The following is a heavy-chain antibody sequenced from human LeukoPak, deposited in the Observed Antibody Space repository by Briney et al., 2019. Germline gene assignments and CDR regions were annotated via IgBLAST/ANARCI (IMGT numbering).Heavy chain of an antibody. Sequence: PGGSLRLSCAASGFTFSDPFMAWVRQAPGKGLEWFGRFRKKPNSYTTEYAASVKGRFTFSRDDSKNSLYLQMNSLEAEDTGVYYCARVSAITGATDALDFWGQGTMVTVSS. D-gene: IGHD1-20*01. CDR2: FRKKPNSYTT. CDR1: GFTFSDPF. J-gene: IGHJ3*01. V-gene: IGHV3-72*01. CDR3: ARVSAITGATDALDF.